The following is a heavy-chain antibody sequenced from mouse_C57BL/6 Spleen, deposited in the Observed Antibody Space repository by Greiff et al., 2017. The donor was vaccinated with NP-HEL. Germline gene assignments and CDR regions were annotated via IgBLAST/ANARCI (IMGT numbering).Heavy chain of an antibody. Sequence: VQRVESGTELVKPGASVKLSCKASGYTFTSYWMHWVKQRPGQGLEWIGNINPSNGGTNYNEKFKSKATLTVDKSSSTAYMQLSSLTSEDSAVYYCERGYSSGPFAYWGQGTLVTVSA. J-gene: IGHJ3*01. D-gene: IGHD3-2*02. CDR1: GYTFTSYW. V-gene: IGHV1-53*01. CDR3: ERGYSSGPFAY. CDR2: INPSNGGT.